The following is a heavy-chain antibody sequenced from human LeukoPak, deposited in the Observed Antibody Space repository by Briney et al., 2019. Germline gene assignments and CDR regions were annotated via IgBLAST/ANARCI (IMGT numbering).Heavy chain of an antibody. D-gene: IGHD7-27*01. CDR1: GFTISSNY. Sequence: GGSLRLSCAASGFTISSNYMSWVRQAPGKGLEWISAIYTGGSTSYADSVKGRFTISRDSSTNTLFLQMNSLRAEDTAVYYCARASTLRTGDAHWGQGTLVTVSS. V-gene: IGHV3-66*01. CDR3: ARASTLRTGDAH. J-gene: IGHJ4*02. CDR2: IYTGGST.